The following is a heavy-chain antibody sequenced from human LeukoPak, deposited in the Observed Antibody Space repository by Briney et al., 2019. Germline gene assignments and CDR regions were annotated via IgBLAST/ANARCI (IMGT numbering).Heavy chain of an antibody. J-gene: IGHJ3*02. CDR3: ARAAGSYAFDI. CDR2: ISSSGTTM. V-gene: IGHV3-11*04. CDR1: KFTFSDSY. Sequence: GGSLRLSCAASKFTFSDSYMGWMRQAPGKGLEWVSYISSSGTTMYYADSVKGRFTISRDNAKNSLYLQMNSLRAEDMAVYYCARAAGSYAFDIWGQGTMVTVSS. D-gene: IGHD3-10*01.